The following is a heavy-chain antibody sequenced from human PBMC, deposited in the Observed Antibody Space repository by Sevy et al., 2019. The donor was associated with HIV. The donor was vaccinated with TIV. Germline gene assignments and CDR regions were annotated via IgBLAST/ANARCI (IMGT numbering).Heavy chain of an antibody. CDR2: IFYDGSSK. V-gene: IGHV3-30*03. J-gene: IGHJ4*02. CDR3: ARSYCTSTDCYMAFDY. CDR1: GFTFSTYG. Sequence: GGSLRLSCAASGFTFSTYGMHWVRQAPGKGLECVAIIFYDGSSKYYGDSVKGRFTISRDNSKNTLYLQMNSLRAEDTAVYYCARSYCTSTDCYMAFDYWGQGTLVTVSS. D-gene: IGHD2-2*02.